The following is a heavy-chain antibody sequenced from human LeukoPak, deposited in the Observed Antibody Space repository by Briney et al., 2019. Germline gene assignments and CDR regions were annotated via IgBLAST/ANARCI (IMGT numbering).Heavy chain of an antibody. J-gene: IGHJ6*03. CDR2: ISGSGGST. V-gene: IGHV3-23*01. CDR1: GFTFSSYS. D-gene: IGHD6-19*01. Sequence: GGSLRLSCAASGFTFSSYSMSWVRQAPGKGLEWVSAISGSGGSTYYADSVKGRFTISRDNSKNTLYLQMNSLRAEDTAVYYCAKGSGWYYYMDVWGKGTTVTVSS. CDR3: AKGSGWYYYMDV.